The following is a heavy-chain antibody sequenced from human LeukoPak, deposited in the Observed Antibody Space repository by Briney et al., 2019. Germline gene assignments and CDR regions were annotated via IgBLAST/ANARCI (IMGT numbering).Heavy chain of an antibody. CDR1: GFTFSSYG. J-gene: IGHJ4*02. D-gene: IGHD2-21*02. V-gene: IGHV3-33*01. Sequence: GGSLRLSCAASGFTFSSYGMHWVRQAPGKGLEWVAVIWYDGSNKYYADSVKGRFTISSDNSKNTVYLQMNSLTAEDTAVYYCARDLPSYCGGDCPFGFWGQGTLVTVSS. CDR3: ARDLPSYCGGDCPFGF. CDR2: IWYDGSNK.